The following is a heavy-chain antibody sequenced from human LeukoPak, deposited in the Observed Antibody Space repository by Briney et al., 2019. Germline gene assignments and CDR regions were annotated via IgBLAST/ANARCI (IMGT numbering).Heavy chain of an antibody. J-gene: IGHJ2*01. CDR2: IYHSGST. D-gene: IGHD4-17*01. V-gene: IGHV4-30-2*01. CDR3: ARVVHYGDYVDWYFDL. CDR1: GGSISSGGHS. Sequence: PSETLSLTCAVSGGSISSGGHSWSWIRQPPGKGLEWIGYIYHSGSTYYNPSLKSRVTISVDRSKNQFSLKLSSVTAADTAVYYCARVVHYGDYVDWYFDLWGRGTLVTVSS.